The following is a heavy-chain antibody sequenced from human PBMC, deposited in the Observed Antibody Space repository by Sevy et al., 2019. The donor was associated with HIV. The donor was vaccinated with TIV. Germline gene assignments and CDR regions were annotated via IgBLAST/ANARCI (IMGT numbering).Heavy chain of an antibody. D-gene: IGHD5-12*01. CDR3: ARNPGYSGYEAFDY. CDR2: IYTSGST. Sequence: SETLSLTCTVSGGSISSYYWSWIRQPAGKRLEWIGRIYTSGSTNYNPSLKSRVTMSVDTSKNQFSLKLSPVTAADTAVYYCARNPGYSGYEAFDYWGQGTLVTVSS. J-gene: IGHJ4*02. V-gene: IGHV4-4*07. CDR1: GGSISSYY.